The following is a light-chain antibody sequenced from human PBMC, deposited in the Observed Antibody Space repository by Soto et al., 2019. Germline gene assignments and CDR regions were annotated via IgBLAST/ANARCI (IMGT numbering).Light chain of an antibody. CDR1: QSVSSSY. J-gene: IGKJ1*01. CDR2: GAS. CDR3: QQYGSSPPWT. Sequence: TVLTQSPGTLSLSPGERATLSCRASQSVSSSYLAWYQQKPGQAPRLLIYGASSRATGIPDRFSGSGSGTDFTLTISRLEPEDFAVYYCQQYGSSPPWTFGQGTKVDIK. V-gene: IGKV3-20*01.